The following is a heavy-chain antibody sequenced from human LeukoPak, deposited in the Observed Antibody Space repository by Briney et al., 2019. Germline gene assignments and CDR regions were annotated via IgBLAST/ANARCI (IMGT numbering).Heavy chain of an antibody. CDR1: GFTFSTYA. CDR2: ISYDGSNK. J-gene: IGHJ6*02. CDR3: ARDPRPYYYYYGMDV. V-gene: IGHV3-30-3*01. Sequence: GRSLRLSCAASGFTFSTYAVHWVRQAPGKGLEWVAVISYDGSNKYYADSVKGRFTISRDNSKNTLYLQMNRLRAEDTTVYYCARDPRPYYYYYGMDVWGQGTTVTVSS.